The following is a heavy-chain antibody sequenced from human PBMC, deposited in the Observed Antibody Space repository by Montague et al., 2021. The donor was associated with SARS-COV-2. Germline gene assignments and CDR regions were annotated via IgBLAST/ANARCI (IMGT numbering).Heavy chain of an antibody. CDR2: LYYSGST. J-gene: IGHJ4*02. CDR1: GGSISSYY. V-gene: IGHV4-59*01. D-gene: IGHD2-15*01. Sequence: SETLSLTCTVPGGSISSYYWSWIRQPPGKGLEWIGYLYYSGSTNYNPSLKSRVTISVDTSKNQFSLRLNSVTAADTAVYYCARGSGHYYSPFDNWGQGNLVTVSS. CDR3: ARGSGHYYSPFDN.